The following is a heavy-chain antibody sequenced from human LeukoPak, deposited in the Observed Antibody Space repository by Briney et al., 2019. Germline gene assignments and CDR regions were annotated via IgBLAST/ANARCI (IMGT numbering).Heavy chain of an antibody. Sequence: PSETLSLTCAVSGGSISSGGYSWSWIRQPPGKGLEWIGYIYHSGSTYYNPSLKSRVTISVDRSKNQFSLKLSSVTAADTAVYYCARLPPRILTGYYYYGMDVWGQGTTVTVSS. CDR2: IYHSGST. D-gene: IGHD3-9*01. CDR1: GGSISSGGYS. V-gene: IGHV4-30-2*01. J-gene: IGHJ6*02. CDR3: ARLPPRILTGYYYYGMDV.